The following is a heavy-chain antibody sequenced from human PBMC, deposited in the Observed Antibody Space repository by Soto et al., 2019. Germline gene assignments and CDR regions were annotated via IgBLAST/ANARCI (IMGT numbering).Heavy chain of an antibody. CDR3: ARVGGSSYYFDY. D-gene: IGHD2-15*01. Sequence: PSETLSLTCTVSGGSISSYYWSWIRQPPGKGLEWIGYIYYSGSTNYNPSLKSRVTISVDTSKNQFSLKLSSVTAADTAVYYCARVGGSSYYFDYWGQGTLVTVSS. CDR2: IYYSGST. J-gene: IGHJ4*02. CDR1: GGSISSYY. V-gene: IGHV4-59*01.